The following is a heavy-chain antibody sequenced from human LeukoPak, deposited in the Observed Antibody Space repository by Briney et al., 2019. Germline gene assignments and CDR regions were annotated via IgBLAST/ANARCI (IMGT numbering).Heavy chain of an antibody. D-gene: IGHD3-16*01. CDR2: IWYDGSNK. Sequence: GGSLRLSCAASGFTFSSYGMHWDRQAPGKGLEWVAVIWYDGSNKYYADSVKGRFTISRDNSKNTLYLQMNSLRAEDTAVYFCARGGGLDVWGQGATVTVSS. CDR3: ARGGGLDV. V-gene: IGHV3-33*01. CDR1: GFTFSSYG. J-gene: IGHJ6*02.